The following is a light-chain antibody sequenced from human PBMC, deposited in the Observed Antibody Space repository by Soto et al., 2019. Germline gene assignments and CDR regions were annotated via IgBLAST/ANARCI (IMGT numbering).Light chain of an antibody. CDR2: DAS. V-gene: IGKV1-5*01. CDR3: QQYNSYSPT. Sequence: DIQMTQSPSTLSASVGERVTITCRASQSISSWLAWYQQKPGKAPKLLIYDASSLESGVPSRFSGSGSGTEFTLTISILQPDDFATYYCQQYNSYSPTFGQGTKVDIK. CDR1: QSISSW. J-gene: IGKJ1*01.